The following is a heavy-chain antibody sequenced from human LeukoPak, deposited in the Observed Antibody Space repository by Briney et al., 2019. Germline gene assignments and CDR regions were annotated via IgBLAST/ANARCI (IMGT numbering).Heavy chain of an antibody. CDR3: ARETKTYDYDSSGYFDY. D-gene: IGHD3-22*01. J-gene: IGHJ4*02. CDR2: IYYSGST. Sequence: SETLSPTCTVSGGSISSGDYYWSWIRQPPGKGLEWIGYIYYSGSTYYNPSLKSRVTISVDTSKNQFSLKLSSVTAADTAVYYCARETKTYDYDSSGYFDYWGQGTLVTVSS. V-gene: IGHV4-30-4*01. CDR1: GGSISSGDYY.